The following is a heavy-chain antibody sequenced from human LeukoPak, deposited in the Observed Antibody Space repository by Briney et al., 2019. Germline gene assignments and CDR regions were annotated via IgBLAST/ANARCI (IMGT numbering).Heavy chain of an antibody. J-gene: IGHJ3*02. V-gene: IGHV1-2*02. Sequence: ASVKVSCKASGYSFTTYYINWVRQAPGQGLEWMGWINPTSGGTNYAQKFQGRLTMTSDTSISTAYMELSRLRSDATAVYFCARGAPAAGDDPFDIWGQGTMVTVSS. CDR3: ARGAPAAGDDPFDI. CDR1: GYSFTTYY. D-gene: IGHD6-25*01. CDR2: INPTSGGT.